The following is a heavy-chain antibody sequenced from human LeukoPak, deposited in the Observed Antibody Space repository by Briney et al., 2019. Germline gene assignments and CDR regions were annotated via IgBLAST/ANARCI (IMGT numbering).Heavy chain of an antibody. Sequence: SQTLSLTCAISGDSVSSNSTAWIWIRQSPSRDLEWLGRTYYRSKWYNEYAISDKNPITLNPDTSKNQFSLQLNSVTPEDTAVYNCARELTGFDYWGQGTLVTVSS. D-gene: IGHD7-27*01. J-gene: IGHJ4*02. CDR1: GDSVSSNSTA. CDR3: ARELTGFDY. V-gene: IGHV6-1*01. CDR2: TYYRSKWYN.